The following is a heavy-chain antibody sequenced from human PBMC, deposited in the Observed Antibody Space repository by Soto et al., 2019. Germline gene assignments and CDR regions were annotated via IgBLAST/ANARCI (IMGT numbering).Heavy chain of an antibody. CDR2: ISAYNGNT. CDR3: ARDGYYDSSGYKNHDVFDI. CDR1: GYTFTSYG. J-gene: IGHJ3*02. D-gene: IGHD3-22*01. V-gene: IGHV1-18*04. Sequence: ASVKVSCKASGYTFTSYGISWVRQAPGQGLEWMGWISAYNGNTNYAQKLQGRVTMTTDTSTSTAYMELRSLRSDDTAVYYCARDGYYDSSGYKNHDVFDIWGKGTMVTVSS.